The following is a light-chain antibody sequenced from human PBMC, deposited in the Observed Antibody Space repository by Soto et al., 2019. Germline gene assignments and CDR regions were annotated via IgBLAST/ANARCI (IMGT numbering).Light chain of an antibody. CDR3: QQYGASPFP. J-gene: IGKJ3*01. Sequence: VELTQSPATLSLSPGEPATLSCRASRDVYINALAWYHQKPCRTPTLLIDGASTRATGIPDRFSATGSGTEFSLTIGSVEPEDFAVYYCQQYGASPFPFGPGTRVEI. V-gene: IGKV3-20*01. CDR2: GAS. CDR1: RDVYINA.